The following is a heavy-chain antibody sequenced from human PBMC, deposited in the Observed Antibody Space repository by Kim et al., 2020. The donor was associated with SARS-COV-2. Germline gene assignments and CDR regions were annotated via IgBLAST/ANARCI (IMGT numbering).Heavy chain of an antibody. Sequence: PSLKSRVTISRDTSKNQFSLKLRSVTDADTAVYYSARHRYGLGTYGYYFDYWGQGTLVTVAS. CDR3: ARHRYGLGTYGYYFDY. D-gene: IGHD3-10*01. V-gene: IGHV4-59*08. J-gene: IGHJ4*02.